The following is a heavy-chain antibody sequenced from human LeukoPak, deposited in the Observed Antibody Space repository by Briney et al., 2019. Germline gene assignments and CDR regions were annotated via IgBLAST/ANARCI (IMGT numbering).Heavy chain of an antibody. V-gene: IGHV3-11*01. J-gene: IGHJ4*02. Sequence: GGSLRLSCAASGFSFSDYYMSWMRQAPGKGLEWVSYISNSGSPVYYADSVKGRFTISRDNAKNSLYLQMNSLRAEDTAVYYCARHSGYEDYWGQGTLVTVSS. CDR2: ISNSGSPV. CDR3: ARHSGYEDY. CDR1: GFSFSDYY. D-gene: IGHD5-12*01.